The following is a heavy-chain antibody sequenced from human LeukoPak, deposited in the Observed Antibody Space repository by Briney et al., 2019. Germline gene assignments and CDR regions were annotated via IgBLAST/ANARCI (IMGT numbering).Heavy chain of an antibody. V-gene: IGHV3-33*01. CDR3: ARVDYSYGYFDY. J-gene: IGHJ4*02. D-gene: IGHD5-18*01. CDR1: GFTFSSYG. CDR2: IWYDGSNK. Sequence: PGGSLRLSCAASGFTFSSYGMHWVRQAPGKGLEWVAVIWYDGSNKYHADSVKGRFTISRDNSKNTLYLQMNSLRAEDTAVYYCARVDYSYGYFDYWGQGTLVTVSS.